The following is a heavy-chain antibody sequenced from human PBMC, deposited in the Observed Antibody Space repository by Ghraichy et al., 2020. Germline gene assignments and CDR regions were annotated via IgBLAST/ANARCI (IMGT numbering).Heavy chain of an antibody. J-gene: IGHJ2*01. D-gene: IGHD2-21*02. Sequence: GGSLRLSCAASGFTVSDNYMSWVRQAPGKGLEWVSVIYSGGSTYYADSVKGRFTISRDNYKNTLYLQMNSLTAEDTAVYYCARDSLVVVTAIRYWYFDLWGRGTLVTVSS. CDR2: IYSGGST. CDR1: GFTVSDNY. CDR3: ARDSLVVVTAIRYWYFDL. V-gene: IGHV3-66*01.